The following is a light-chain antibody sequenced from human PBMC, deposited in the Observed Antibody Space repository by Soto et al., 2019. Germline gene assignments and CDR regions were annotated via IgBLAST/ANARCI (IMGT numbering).Light chain of an antibody. CDR2: GAH. Sequence: EIVLTQSPGTLSLSPGERATLSCRASQSIRSHYLAWYQQKPGQAPRLLISGAHNRAPGIPDRFSGSESGTDFNLRISRLEPEDFAVYYCQQYGSSVTFGHGTKVEIK. CDR3: QQYGSSVT. J-gene: IGKJ1*01. CDR1: QSIRSHY. V-gene: IGKV3-20*01.